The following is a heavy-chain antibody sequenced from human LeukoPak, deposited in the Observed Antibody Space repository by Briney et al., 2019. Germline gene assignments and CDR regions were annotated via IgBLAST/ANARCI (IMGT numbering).Heavy chain of an antibody. J-gene: IGHJ4*02. CDR1: GFTFRGFW. D-gene: IGHD1-26*01. Sequence: GGSLRLSCAVSGFTFRGFWMSWVRQAPGKGLEWVANIKEDGSEKYYVDSVKGRFTISRDNAKNPQHLQMNSLRAEDTAVYYCARARGSYGYYFDNWGQGTLVAVSS. CDR3: ARARGSYGYYFDN. V-gene: IGHV3-7*01. CDR2: IKEDGSEK.